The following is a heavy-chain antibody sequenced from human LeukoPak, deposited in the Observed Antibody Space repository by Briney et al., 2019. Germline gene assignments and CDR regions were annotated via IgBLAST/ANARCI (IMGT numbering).Heavy chain of an antibody. J-gene: IGHJ4*02. Sequence: SETLSLTCTVSGASISSYYWGWLRQPPGKGLEWIGFIYYSGIINYNPSLKSRVTISVDMSKNQFSLKLTSVTAADTAVYYCARLRALSYYDSSGDFYYFEYWGQGALVTVYS. CDR3: ARLRALSYYDSSGDFYYFEY. D-gene: IGHD3-22*01. CDR1: GASISSYY. V-gene: IGHV4-59*01. CDR2: IYYSGII.